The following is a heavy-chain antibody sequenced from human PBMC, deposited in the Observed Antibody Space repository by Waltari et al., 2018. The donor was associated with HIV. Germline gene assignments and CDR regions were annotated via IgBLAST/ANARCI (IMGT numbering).Heavy chain of an antibody. CDR3: ARFVGSSWVHGMDV. CDR2: IYTSGST. CDR1: GGSISSYY. V-gene: IGHV4-4*07. D-gene: IGHD6-13*01. J-gene: IGHJ6*02. Sequence: QVQLQESGPALVKPSETLSLPCPVSGGSISSYYWRWIRQPAGKGLEWIGRIYTSGSTNYNPSLKSRVTMSVDTSKNQFSLKLSSVTAADTAVYYCARFVGSSWVHGMDVWGQGTTVTVSS.